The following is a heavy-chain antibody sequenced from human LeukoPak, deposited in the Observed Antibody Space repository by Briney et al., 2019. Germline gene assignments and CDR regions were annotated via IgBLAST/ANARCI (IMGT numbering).Heavy chain of an antibody. V-gene: IGHV4-34*01. CDR2: INHSGGT. Sequence: SETLSLTCAVYGGSFSGYYWSWIRQPPGKGLEWIGEINHSGGTKYNPSLKSRVTISVDTSKNQFSLKLSSVTAADTAVYYCARVYYSNSYDYWYFDLWGRGTLVTVSS. CDR1: GGSFSGYY. CDR3: ARVYYSNSYDYWYFDL. D-gene: IGHD6-13*01. J-gene: IGHJ2*01.